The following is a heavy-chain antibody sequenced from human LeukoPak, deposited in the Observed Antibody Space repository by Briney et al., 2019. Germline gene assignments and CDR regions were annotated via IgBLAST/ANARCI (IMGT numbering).Heavy chain of an antibody. D-gene: IGHD3-10*01. V-gene: IGHV4-59*01. CDR3: ARDRLTMVRGVPSYYYGMDV. CDR2: IYYSGST. J-gene: IGHJ6*02. CDR1: GGSISSYY. Sequence: SETLSLTCTVSGGSISSYYWSWIRQPPGKGLEWIGYIYYSGSTNYNPSLKSRVTISVDTSKNQFSLKLSSVTAADTAVYYCARDRLTMVRGVPSYYYGMDVWGQGTTVTVSS.